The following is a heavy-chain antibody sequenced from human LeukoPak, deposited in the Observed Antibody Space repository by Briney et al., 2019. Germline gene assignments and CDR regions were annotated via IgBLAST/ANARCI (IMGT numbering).Heavy chain of an antibody. CDR3: ARGWNDVFVDY. CDR2: INTSGKT. D-gene: IGHD1-1*01. Sequence: LETLSLTCTVSGGSISNYYWSWIRQPAGNGPEWTGRINTSGKTNYNPSLKSRVTMSVDPSKNQFSLNLSSVTAADTAVYYCARGWNDVFVDYWGQGTLVTVSS. CDR1: GGSISNYY. J-gene: IGHJ4*02. V-gene: IGHV4-4*07.